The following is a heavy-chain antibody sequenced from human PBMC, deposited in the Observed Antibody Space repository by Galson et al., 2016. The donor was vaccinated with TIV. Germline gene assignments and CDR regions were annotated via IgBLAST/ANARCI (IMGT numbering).Heavy chain of an antibody. J-gene: IGHJ5*02. CDR3: ARIKRVGGSGFDP. CDR2: INPDSGTT. Sequence: SVKVSCKASGYTFAGYYLHWVRQAPGQGLEWMGWINPDSGTTYNAQKFQGRVVMTRDTSISTVYMEMNRLKSDDTAVYYCARIKRVGGSGFDPWGQGTLVTVSS. V-gene: IGHV1-2*02. CDR1: GYTFAGYY. D-gene: IGHD1-26*01.